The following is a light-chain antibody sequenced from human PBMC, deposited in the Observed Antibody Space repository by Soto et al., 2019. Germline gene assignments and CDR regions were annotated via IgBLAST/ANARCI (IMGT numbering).Light chain of an antibody. CDR3: QQYNNWRT. CDR1: QSVSTN. Sequence: EMVMTQSLATLSVSPGERATLSCRASQSVSTNLAWYQQKPGQAPRLLLYGASTRATGIPARFSGSGSGTEFTLTISSLQSEDFAVYYCQQYNNWRTFGQGTKVDIK. J-gene: IGKJ1*01. CDR2: GAS. V-gene: IGKV3-15*01.